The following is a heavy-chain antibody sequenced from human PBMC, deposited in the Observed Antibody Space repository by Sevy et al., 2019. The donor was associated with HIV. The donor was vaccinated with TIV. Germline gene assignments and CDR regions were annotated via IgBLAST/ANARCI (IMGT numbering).Heavy chain of an antibody. CDR3: AREGYSSSWYDKFMLGGAFDI. D-gene: IGHD6-13*01. J-gene: IGHJ3*02. Sequence: SETLSLTCTVSGGSISSYYWSWIRQPAGKGLEWIGRIYTSGSTNYNPSLKSRVTMSVDTFKNQFSLKLSSVTAADTAVYYCAREGYSSSWYDKFMLGGAFDIWGQGTMVTVSS. V-gene: IGHV4-4*07. CDR1: GGSISSYY. CDR2: IYTSGST.